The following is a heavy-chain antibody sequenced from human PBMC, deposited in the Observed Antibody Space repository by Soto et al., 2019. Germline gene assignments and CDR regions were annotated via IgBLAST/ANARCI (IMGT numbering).Heavy chain of an antibody. V-gene: IGHV4-61*08. D-gene: IGHD6-19*01. CDR2: IYYSGGT. Sequence: ASEALSLKCAVSGSALSSGGYFYTWVRQPPGKGLEWLGYIYYSGGTNYNPSLKSRVTISLDKSKSQFSLRLISVTAADTAIYYCTREQSDDNYFDPWGQGTLVPVSS. CDR3: TREQSDDNYFDP. J-gene: IGHJ5*02. CDR1: GSALSSGGYF.